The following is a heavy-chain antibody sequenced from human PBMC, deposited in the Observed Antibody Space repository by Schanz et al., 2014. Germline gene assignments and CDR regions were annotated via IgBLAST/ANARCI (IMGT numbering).Heavy chain of an antibody. Sequence: QVQLVESGGGVVQPGTSLRLSCAASGFTFRGHAMHWVRQAPGQGLEKVAVTSTDGTKTYYAASVRGRFTISRDRSTDTLYLQMNNLRVEDTALYYCAKEGPGNWNYFDYWGQGTLITVSS. CDR2: TSTDGTKT. V-gene: IGHV3-30*04. D-gene: IGHD1-1*01. CDR3: AKEGPGNWNYFDY. CDR1: GFTFRGHA. J-gene: IGHJ4*02.